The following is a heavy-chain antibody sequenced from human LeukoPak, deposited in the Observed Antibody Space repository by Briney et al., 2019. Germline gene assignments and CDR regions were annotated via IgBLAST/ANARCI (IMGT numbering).Heavy chain of an antibody. J-gene: IGHJ3*02. Sequence: GESLKISCEGSGYNFIKYWIGWVRQMPGKGLEWMGLVYPGDSDTRYSPSFQGQVTISADKSISTACLQWSSLKASDTAMYYCARQKGYCSGGSCYSRTSDAFDIWGQGTMVTVSS. CDR1: GYNFIKYW. D-gene: IGHD2-15*01. CDR3: ARQKGYCSGGSCYSRTSDAFDI. CDR2: VYPGDSDT. V-gene: IGHV5-51*01.